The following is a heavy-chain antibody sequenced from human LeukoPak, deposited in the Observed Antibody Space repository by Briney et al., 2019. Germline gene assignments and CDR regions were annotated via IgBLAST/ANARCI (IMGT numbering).Heavy chain of an antibody. CDR3: ARGYAFNI. CDR2: INHSGST. Sequence: SETLSLTCAVYGGSFSGYYLSWIRQPPGKGLEWIGKINHSGSTNYNPSLKSRVTISIDTSKNQFSLKLSSVTAGDTAVYYCARGYAFNIWGQGTMVTVSS. J-gene: IGHJ3*02. V-gene: IGHV4-34*01. CDR1: GGSFSGYY.